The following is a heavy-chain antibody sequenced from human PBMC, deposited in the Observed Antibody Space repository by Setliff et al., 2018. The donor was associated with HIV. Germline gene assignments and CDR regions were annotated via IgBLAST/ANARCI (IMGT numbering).Heavy chain of an antibody. CDR1: GGTFSSYA. Sequence: SVKVSCKASGGTFSSYAISWVRQAPGQGLEWMGGIMPIFGTANYAQKFQGRVTMTRDTSISTAYMELSSLRSEDTAVYYCARGLTAANYQNYYYMDVWGKGTTVTVSS. D-gene: IGHD2-2*01. J-gene: IGHJ6*03. CDR3: ARGLTAANYQNYYYMDV. CDR2: IMPIFGTA. V-gene: IGHV1-69*05.